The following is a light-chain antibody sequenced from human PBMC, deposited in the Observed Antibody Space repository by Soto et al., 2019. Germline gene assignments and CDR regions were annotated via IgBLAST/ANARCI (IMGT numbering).Light chain of an antibody. CDR2: GAS. Sequence: EIVMTQSPATLSVSPGERATLSCRASQSISNNLAWYQQKRGQAPRLLIYGASTRATGIPARFSGSGSGTEFTLTISSLQSEDFAFIYCQQYNNWRTFGQGTKVEI. V-gene: IGKV3-15*01. J-gene: IGKJ1*01. CDR3: QQYNNWRT. CDR1: QSISNN.